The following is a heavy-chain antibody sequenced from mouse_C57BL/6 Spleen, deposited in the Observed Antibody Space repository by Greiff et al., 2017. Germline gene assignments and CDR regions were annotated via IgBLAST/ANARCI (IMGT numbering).Heavy chain of an antibody. Sequence: EVQVVESGEGLVKPGGSLKLSCAASGFTFSSYAMSWVRQTPEKRLEWVAYISSGGDYIYYADTVKGRFTISRDNARNTLYLQMSSLKSEDTAMYYCTSLYYYGSNQAWFAYWGQGTLVTVSA. D-gene: IGHD1-1*01. CDR2: ISSGGDYI. CDR1: GFTFSSYA. J-gene: IGHJ3*01. CDR3: TSLYYYGSNQAWFAY. V-gene: IGHV5-9-1*02.